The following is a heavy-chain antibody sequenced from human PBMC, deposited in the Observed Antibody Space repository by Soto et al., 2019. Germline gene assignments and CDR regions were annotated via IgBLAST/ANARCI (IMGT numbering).Heavy chain of an antibody. CDR2: ISPYNGNT. J-gene: IGHJ3*02. V-gene: IGHV1-18*01. CDR1: GYTFINYG. D-gene: IGHD1-20*01. Sequence: QVQLVQSGAEVKKPGATVKVSCKASGYTFINYGISWGRQAPGQGLEWMGWISPYNGNTHYAQKLQGRVTMTTDTSTRTAYMELRSLRADDTAVYYCARDRPWQQVSEAFDIWGHGTMVTVSS. CDR3: ARDRPWQQVSEAFDI.